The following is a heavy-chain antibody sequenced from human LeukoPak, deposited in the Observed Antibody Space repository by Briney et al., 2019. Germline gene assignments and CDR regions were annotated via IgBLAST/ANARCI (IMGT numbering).Heavy chain of an antibody. CDR3: ARHWLLERGDKDDAFDI. D-gene: IGHD1-1*01. CDR1: GYSISSGYY. Sequence: KPSETLSLTCAVSGYSISSGYYWGWIRQPPGKGLEWIGSIYHSGSTYYNPSLKSRVTISVDTSKNQFSLKLSSVTAADTAVYYCARHWLLERGDKDDAFDIWGQWTMVTVSS. V-gene: IGHV4-38-2*01. J-gene: IGHJ3*02. CDR2: IYHSGST.